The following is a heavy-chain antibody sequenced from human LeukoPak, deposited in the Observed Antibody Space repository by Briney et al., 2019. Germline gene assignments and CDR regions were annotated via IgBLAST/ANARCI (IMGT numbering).Heavy chain of an antibody. CDR1: GFTFSSYA. Sequence: GGSLGLSCAASGFTFSSYAMHWVRQAPGKGLEWVAFIRYDGSNKYYADSVKGRFTISRDNSKNTLYLQMNSLRAEDTAVYCCAKDRCSSTSCGAFDIWGQGTMVTVSS. D-gene: IGHD2-2*01. CDR2: IRYDGSNK. J-gene: IGHJ3*02. V-gene: IGHV3-30*02. CDR3: AKDRCSSTSCGAFDI.